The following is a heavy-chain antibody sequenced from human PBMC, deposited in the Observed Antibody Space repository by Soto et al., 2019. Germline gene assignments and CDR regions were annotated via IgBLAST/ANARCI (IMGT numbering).Heavy chain of an antibody. Sequence: EVHLVESGGDLIQPGGSLRLSCAASGFTVRSSYMSWVRQAPGKGLEWVSVIYSGGNTYYADSVKGRFTISRDNSKNTLYLQMNSLRVDDTALYYCARAGGDSSGYFDYWGQGTLVSVSS. CDR1: GFTVRSSY. D-gene: IGHD3-22*01. J-gene: IGHJ4*02. CDR2: IYSGGNT. CDR3: ARAGGDSSGYFDY. V-gene: IGHV3-53*01.